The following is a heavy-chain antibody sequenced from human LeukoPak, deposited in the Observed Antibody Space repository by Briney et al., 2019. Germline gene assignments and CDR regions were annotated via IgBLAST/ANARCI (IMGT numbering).Heavy chain of an antibody. Sequence: SGTLSLTCAVSGGSISSSNWWSWVRPPPGKGLEWIGEIYHSGSTNYNPSLKSRVTISVDKSKNQFSLKLSSVTAADTAVYYCARDPRGGYYDSSGYYYGDNAFDIWGQGTMVTVSS. V-gene: IGHV4-4*02. J-gene: IGHJ3*02. CDR2: IYHSGST. D-gene: IGHD3-22*01. CDR3: ARDPRGGYYDSSGYYYGDNAFDI. CDR1: GGSISSSNW.